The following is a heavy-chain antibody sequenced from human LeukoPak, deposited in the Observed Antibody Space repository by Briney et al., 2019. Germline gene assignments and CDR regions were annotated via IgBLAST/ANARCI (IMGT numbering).Heavy chain of an antibody. D-gene: IGHD2-15*01. CDR1: GGSISSGSYY. CDR2: IYTSGST. V-gene: IGHV4-61*02. CDR3: ARNTGYCSGGSCYSPYSSGWLRPKGEYYFDY. Sequence: SETLSLTCTVSGGSISSGSYYWSWIRQPAGKGLEWIGRIYTSGSTNYNPSLKSRVTISVDTSKNQFSLKLSSVTAADTAVYYCARNTGYCSGGSCYSPYSSGWLRPKGEYYFDYWGQGTLVTVSS. J-gene: IGHJ4*02.